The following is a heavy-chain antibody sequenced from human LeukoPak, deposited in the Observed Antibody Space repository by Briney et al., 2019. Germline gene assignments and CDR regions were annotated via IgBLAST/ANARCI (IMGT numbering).Heavy chain of an antibody. Sequence: GASVKVSCKASGYTFTDYYIHWVRQAPGQGLEWMGWINPNSGGTNFAQKFQGRVTLTRDTSISTAYMELSRLRFDDTAVYYCARDTSVYIDYWGQGTLVTVSS. J-gene: IGHJ4*02. CDR3: ARDTSVYIDY. D-gene: IGHD5/OR15-5a*01. CDR2: INPNSGGT. CDR1: GYTFTDYY. V-gene: IGHV1-2*02.